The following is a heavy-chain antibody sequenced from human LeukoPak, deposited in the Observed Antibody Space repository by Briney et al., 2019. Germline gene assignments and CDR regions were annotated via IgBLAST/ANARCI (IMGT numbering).Heavy chain of an antibody. J-gene: IGHJ4*02. CDR1: GLTFSSYA. CDR2: ISSSGGTT. Sequence: GGSLRLSCAASGLTFSSYAMTWVRQASGKGLEWVSTISSSGGTTHYADSVKGRFTISRDNSKNTLYLQMNSLRAEDTAVYYCANAPVYSSSWYGFYYWGQGTQVTVSS. CDR3: ANAPVYSSSWYGFYY. V-gene: IGHV3-23*01. D-gene: IGHD6-13*01.